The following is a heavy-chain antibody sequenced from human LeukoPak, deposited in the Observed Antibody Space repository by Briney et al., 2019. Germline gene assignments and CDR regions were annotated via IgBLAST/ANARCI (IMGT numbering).Heavy chain of an antibody. D-gene: IGHD3-10*01. CDR1: DASVSSGTYY. J-gene: IGHJ6*02. CDR2: IYYTGSI. CDR3: ARLLASYDYYYYYGMDV. Sequence: KPSETLSLTCTVSDASVSSGTYYWSWIRQPPGKGLEWIGYIYYTGSINYNPSLKSRVTISVDKSKNQFSLKLSSVTAADTAVYYCARLLASYDYYYYYGMDVWGQGTTVTVSS. V-gene: IGHV4-61*01.